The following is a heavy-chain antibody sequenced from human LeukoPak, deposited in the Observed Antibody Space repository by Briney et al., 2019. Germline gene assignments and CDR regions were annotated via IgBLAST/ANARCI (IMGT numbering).Heavy chain of an antibody. CDR2: ISTDGSST. D-gene: IGHD3-10*01. Sequence: GSLRLSCAASGFTFSSFWMHWVRQAPGKGLVWVSRISTDGSSTDYADSVKGRFTISRDNAKNTLYLQMNSLRAEDTAVYYCAKNTKHTYGTGGDYWGQGTLVTVSS. CDR3: AKNTKHTYGTGGDY. CDR1: GFTFSSFW. J-gene: IGHJ4*02. V-gene: IGHV3-74*01.